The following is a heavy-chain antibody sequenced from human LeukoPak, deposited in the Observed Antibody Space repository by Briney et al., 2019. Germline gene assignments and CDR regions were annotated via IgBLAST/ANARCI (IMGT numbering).Heavy chain of an antibody. CDR2: IIPIFGTA. V-gene: IGHV1-69*06. CDR1: GGTFSSYA. D-gene: IGHD2-2*01. Sequence: GASVKVSCKASGGTFSSYAISWVRQAPGQGLEWMGGIIPIFGTANYAQKFQGRVTITADKSTSTAYMELSSLRSEDTAVYYCASPSHKYCSSTSCLYYFDYWGQGTLVTVSS. CDR3: ASPSHKYCSSTSCLYYFDY. J-gene: IGHJ4*02.